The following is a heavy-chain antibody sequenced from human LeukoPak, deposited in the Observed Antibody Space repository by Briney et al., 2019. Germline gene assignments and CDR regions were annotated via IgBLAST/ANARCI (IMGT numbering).Heavy chain of an antibody. J-gene: IGHJ4*02. V-gene: IGHV3-21*01. CDR2: ISSSSSYI. D-gene: IGHD3-9*01. Sequence: GGSLRLSCAASGFTFSSYSMNWVRQAPGKGLEWVSSISSSSSYIYYADSVKGRFTISRDNAKNSLYLQMNSLRAEDTAVYYCARALRGDFDLDYWGQGTLVTVSS. CDR3: ARALRGDFDLDY. CDR1: GFTFSSYS.